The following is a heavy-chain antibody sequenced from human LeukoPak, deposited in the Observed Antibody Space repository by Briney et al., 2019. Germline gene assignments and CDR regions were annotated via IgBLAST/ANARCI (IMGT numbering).Heavy chain of an antibody. J-gene: IGHJ6*02. V-gene: IGHV3-7*01. CDR1: GFTFSSDW. CDR2: IKQDGSEK. CDR3: ARDGVGYYDILTGSHYGMDV. Sequence: PGGSLRLSCGASGFTFSSDWMSWVREAPAKGLEWVANIKQDGSEKYYVDSVKGRFTISRDNAKNSLYLQMNSLRAEDTAVYYCARDGVGYYDILTGSHYGMDVWGQGTTVTVSS. D-gene: IGHD3-9*01.